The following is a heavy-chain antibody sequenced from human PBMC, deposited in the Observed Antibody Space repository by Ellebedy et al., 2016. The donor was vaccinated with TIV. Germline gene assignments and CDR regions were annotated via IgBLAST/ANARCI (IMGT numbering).Heavy chain of an antibody. CDR3: ARDLGGYYYYAMDV. V-gene: IGHV4-59*01. D-gene: IGHD3-16*01. J-gene: IGHJ6*02. CDR1: GDSLSPNY. Sequence: MPSETLSLTCSVSGDSLSPNYWNWIRQPPGKGLEWIGYIHYSGTSNYTPSLKSRVTISVDTSKNQFSLRLTSVTAAATAVYFCARDLGGYYYYAMDVWGQGTTVIVSS. CDR2: IHYSGTS.